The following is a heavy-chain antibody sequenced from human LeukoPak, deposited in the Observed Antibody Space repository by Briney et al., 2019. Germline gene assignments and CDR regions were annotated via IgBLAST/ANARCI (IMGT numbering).Heavy chain of an antibody. CDR3: AREGYASGTRYGMDV. V-gene: IGHV3-66*01. Sequence: GGSLRLSCAASGFTVTNNYMSWVRQAPGKGLEWDSVIYAGGTTSYADSVKGRFTISRDSSKNTLYLQMNSLRAEDTAVYYCAREGYASGTRYGMDVWGQGTTVTVSS. J-gene: IGHJ6*02. CDR2: IYAGGTT. CDR1: GFTVTNNY. D-gene: IGHD3-10*01.